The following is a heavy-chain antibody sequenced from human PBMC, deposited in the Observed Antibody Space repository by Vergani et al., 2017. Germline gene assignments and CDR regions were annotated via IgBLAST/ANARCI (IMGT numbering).Heavy chain of an antibody. Sequence: QVQLQQSGPGLVKPSQTLSLTCAISGDSVSSNSAAWNWIRQSPSRGLEWLGRTYYRSKWYNAYAVSVKSRITINPDTSKNQFSLQLSSVTAAYTAVYYCASGQEFRYFDWLYVGGIGMDVWGQGTTVTVSS. J-gene: IGHJ6*02. CDR3: ASGQEFRYFDWLYVGGIGMDV. CDR2: TYYRSKWYN. CDR1: GDSVSSNSAA. D-gene: IGHD3-9*01. V-gene: IGHV6-1*01.